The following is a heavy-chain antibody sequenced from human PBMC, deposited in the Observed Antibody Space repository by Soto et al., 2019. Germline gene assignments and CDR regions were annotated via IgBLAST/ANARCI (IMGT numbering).Heavy chain of an antibody. CDR3: TRGIVVLPAARDFYYMDV. V-gene: IGHV3-11*01. Sequence: QVQLVESGGGLVKPGGSLRLSCAASGFTFSDYYMSWIRQAPGKGLEWVSDISSSCSTIYYADSVKGRFTISRDNAKNSLYLQMNSLRAEDTAVYYCTRGIVVLPAARDFYYMDVWGKGTTVTVSS. CDR1: GFTFSDYY. D-gene: IGHD2-2*01. J-gene: IGHJ6*03. CDR2: ISSSCSTI.